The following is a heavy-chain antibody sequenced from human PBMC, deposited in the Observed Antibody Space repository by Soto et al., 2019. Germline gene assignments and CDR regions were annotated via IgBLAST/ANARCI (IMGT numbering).Heavy chain of an antibody. CDR1: GFFLTDYF. V-gene: IGHV3-11*01. CDR2: ISPSGDVT. Sequence: QVQLAESGGGLVKSGGSLTLSCSTSGFFLTDYFMRWIRQAPGKGLEWVSYISPSGDVTHYADSVKGRFTISRDNTKNSLFLQMSSLRDDDTAVYYCARQLERRVGAASHWGQGTRVSVSS. J-gene: IGHJ4*02. CDR3: ARQLERRVGAASH. D-gene: IGHD1-26*01.